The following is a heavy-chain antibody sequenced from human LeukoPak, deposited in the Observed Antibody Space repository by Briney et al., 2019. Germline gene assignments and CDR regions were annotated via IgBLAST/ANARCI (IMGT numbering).Heavy chain of an antibody. CDR2: IYYSGST. Sequence: SETLSLTCTVSGDSISSYYWSWIRQPPGKGLEWIGYIYYSGSTNYNPSLKSRVTISVDTSKNQFSLKLSSVTAADTAVYYCARSFGGDYAPTNLDYWGQGTLVTVSS. CDR1: GDSISSYY. J-gene: IGHJ4*02. V-gene: IGHV4-59*01. CDR3: ARSFGGDYAPTNLDY. D-gene: IGHD4-17*01.